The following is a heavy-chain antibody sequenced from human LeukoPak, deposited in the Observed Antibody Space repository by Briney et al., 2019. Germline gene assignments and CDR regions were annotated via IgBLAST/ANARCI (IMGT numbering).Heavy chain of an antibody. CDR2: IRGSDSRT. J-gene: IGHJ4*02. CDR3: AKSGSRETVDY. D-gene: IGHD6-25*01. CDR1: GFTFSSDA. V-gene: IGHV3-23*01. Sequence: GGSLRLSCAASGFTFSSDAMSWVRQTPGQGLECVSTIRGSDSRTYYADSVKGRFTISRDNSTNTLYLQMNSLRAGDTAVYYCAKSGSRETVDYWGQGTLVTVSS.